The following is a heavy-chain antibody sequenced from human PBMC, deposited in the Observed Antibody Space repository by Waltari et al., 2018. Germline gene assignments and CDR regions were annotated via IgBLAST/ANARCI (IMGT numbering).Heavy chain of an antibody. V-gene: IGHV4-4*02. J-gene: IGHJ6*02. D-gene: IGHD2-15*01. Sequence: QVQLQESGPGLVKPSGTLSLTCVVSADSIRSNKWWTWVRPPPGKGLEWIGEIYQSGITTHNPSLNGRVPMSIYMSKKQLSRRLTSVTTADTAMYYCARYEDLYGMDVWGQGTTVTVSS. CDR3: ARYEDLYGMDV. CDR1: ADSIRSNKW. CDR2: IYQSGIT.